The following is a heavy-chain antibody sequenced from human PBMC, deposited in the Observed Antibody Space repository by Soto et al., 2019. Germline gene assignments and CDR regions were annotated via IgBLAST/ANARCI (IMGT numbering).Heavy chain of an antibody. CDR3: ARVFSDSSSFFDP. V-gene: IGHV4-30-2*03. CDR1: GGSISSGGYS. D-gene: IGHD6-13*01. CDR2: IYYSGST. Sequence: TLSLTSAVSGGSISSGGYSWSWIRQPPGKGLEWIGSIYYSGSTYYNPSLKSRVTISVDTSKNQFSLKLSSVTAADTAVYYCARVFSDSSSFFDPWGQGTLVTVYS. J-gene: IGHJ5*02.